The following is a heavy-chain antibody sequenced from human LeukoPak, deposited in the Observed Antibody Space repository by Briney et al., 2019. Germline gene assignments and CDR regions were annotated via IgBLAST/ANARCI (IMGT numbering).Heavy chain of an antibody. V-gene: IGHV3-30*18. J-gene: IGHJ4*02. D-gene: IGHD3-10*01. CDR1: GFTFSSYG. Sequence: PGRSLRLSCAASGFTFSSYGMHWVRQAPGKGLEWVAVISYDGSNKYYADSVKGRFTISRDNSKNTLYLQMNSLGAEDTAVYYCAKATYYYGSGSYYPKTHLGYWGQGTLVTVSS. CDR3: AKATYYYGSGSYYPKTHLGY. CDR2: ISYDGSNK.